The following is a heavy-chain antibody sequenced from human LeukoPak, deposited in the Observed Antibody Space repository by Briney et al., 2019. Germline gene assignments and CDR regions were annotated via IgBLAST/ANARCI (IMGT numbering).Heavy chain of an antibody. CDR3: ARVETAMSYYNYYYMDV. CDR2: FSTSGST. D-gene: IGHD5-18*01. Sequence: SETLSLTCTVSGDSISSYHWSWIRQPAGKGLEWLGRFSTSGSTDYNPSLKSRVTMSVDSSKNQFSLKLGSVTAADTAMYYCARVETAMSYYNYYYMDVWGKGTTVTVSS. J-gene: IGHJ6*03. CDR1: GDSISSYH. V-gene: IGHV4-4*07.